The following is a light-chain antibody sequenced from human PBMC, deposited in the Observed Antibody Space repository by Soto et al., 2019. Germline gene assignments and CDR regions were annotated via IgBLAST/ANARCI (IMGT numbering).Light chain of an antibody. V-gene: IGKV1-5*01. J-gene: IGKJ1*01. CDR1: QSTSSW. CDR3: QQYNSYSYTWT. CDR2: DAS. Sequence: DIQMTQSPSTLSASVGDRVTITCRASQSTSSWLAWYQQKPGKAPKLLIYDASSLESGVPSRFSGSGSGTEFTLTISSLQPDDFATYYCQQYNSYSYTWTFGQGTKVDIK.